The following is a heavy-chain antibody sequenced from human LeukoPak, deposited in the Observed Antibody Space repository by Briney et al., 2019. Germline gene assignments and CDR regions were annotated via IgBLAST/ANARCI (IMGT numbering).Heavy chain of an antibody. J-gene: IGHJ6*02. CDR1: GFTFSNYA. CDR3: ARDAGPAAIYYYGMDV. CDR2: ISGSAGST. V-gene: IGHV3-23*01. D-gene: IGHD2-2*01. Sequence: GGSLRLSCTASGFTFSNYAMSWVRQVPGKGLAWVSAISGSAGSTYYADSVKGRFTISGDNAKNSLYLQMNSLRAEDTAVYYCARDAGPAAIYYYGMDVWGQGTTVTVSS.